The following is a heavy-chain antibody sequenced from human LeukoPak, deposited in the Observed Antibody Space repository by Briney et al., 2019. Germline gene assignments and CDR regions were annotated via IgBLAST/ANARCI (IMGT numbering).Heavy chain of an antibody. CDR3: ARSSIRSGSYRFLYFDY. Sequence: GGSLRLSYAASGFTFSSYSMNWVRQAPGKELEWVSSISSSSSYIYYADSVKGRFTISRDNAKNSLYLQMNSLRAEDTAVYYCARSSIRSGSYRFLYFDYWGQGTLVTVSS. CDR2: ISSSSSYI. V-gene: IGHV3-21*01. J-gene: IGHJ4*02. CDR1: GFTFSSYS. D-gene: IGHD1-26*01.